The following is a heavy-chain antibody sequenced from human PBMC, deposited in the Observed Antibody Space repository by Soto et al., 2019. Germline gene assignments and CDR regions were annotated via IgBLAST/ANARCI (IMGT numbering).Heavy chain of an antibody. CDR3: ASMADDYSDFSGGY. CDR2: IYYSGST. V-gene: IGHV4-59*08. J-gene: IGHJ4*02. D-gene: IGHD4-17*01. Sequence: PSETLSLTCTVSGGSISSYYWSWIRQPPGKGLEWIGYIYYSGSTNYNPSLKSRVTISVDTSKNQFSLKLSSVTAADTAVYYCASMADDYSDFSGGYWGQGTLVTVSS. CDR1: GGSISSYY.